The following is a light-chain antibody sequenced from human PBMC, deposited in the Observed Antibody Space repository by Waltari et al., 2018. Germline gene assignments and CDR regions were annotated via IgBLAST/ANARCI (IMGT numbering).Light chain of an antibody. V-gene: IGLV2-14*03. J-gene: IGLJ2*01. CDR2: DVS. CDR3: SSHTSSSTVV. Sequence: QSVLTQPASVSGSPGQSITISCTGTSSDVGGSNFVSWYQHHPGKAPKLMIYDVSKRPSGVSNLFSGSKSGNTASLTISGLQAEDESDYYCSSHTSSSTVVFGGGTKLTVL. CDR1: SSDVGGSNF.